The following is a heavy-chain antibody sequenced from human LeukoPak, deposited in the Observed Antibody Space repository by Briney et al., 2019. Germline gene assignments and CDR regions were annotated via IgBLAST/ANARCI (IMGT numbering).Heavy chain of an antibody. J-gene: IGHJ3*02. D-gene: IGHD3-10*01. V-gene: IGHV4-4*07. CDR1: GGSISGYY. CDR2: IYTSGST. Sequence: PSETPSLTCTVSGGSISGYYCSSIRQPAGKGLGWIGRIYTSGSTNYNPSLKSRVTMSVDTSKNQFSLKLSSVTAADTAVYYCARVLFVGGAFDIWGQGTMVTVSS. CDR3: ARVLFVGGAFDI.